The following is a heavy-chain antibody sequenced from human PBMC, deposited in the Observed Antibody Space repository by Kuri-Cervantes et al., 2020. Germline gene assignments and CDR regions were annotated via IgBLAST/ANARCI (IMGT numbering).Heavy chain of an antibody. J-gene: IGHJ5*02. CDR2: IYYTGST. V-gene: IGHV4-61*01. Sequence: SETLSLTCTVSGASVSTASYYWSWIRQPPGKGLEWIGYIYYTGSTNYNPTLKSRVTISEDTAKNQFSLKLTSVTAADTAVYYCARGYSYGWRWFDPWGQGTLVTVSS. CDR1: GASVSTASYY. CDR3: ARGYSYGWRWFDP. D-gene: IGHD5-18*01.